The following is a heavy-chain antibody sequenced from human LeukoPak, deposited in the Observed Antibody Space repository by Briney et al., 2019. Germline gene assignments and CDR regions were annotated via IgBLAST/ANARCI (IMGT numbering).Heavy chain of an antibody. CDR3: AKGRSSWDHDAFDI. Sequence: PGGSLRLSCAASGFTFSSYGMHWVRQAPGKGLEWVSAISGSGGNTYYADSVKGRFTISRDNSKNTLYLQMNSLRAEDTAVYYCAKGRSSWDHDAFDIWGQGTMVTVSS. D-gene: IGHD6-13*01. J-gene: IGHJ3*02. V-gene: IGHV3-23*01. CDR1: GFTFSSYG. CDR2: ISGSGGNT.